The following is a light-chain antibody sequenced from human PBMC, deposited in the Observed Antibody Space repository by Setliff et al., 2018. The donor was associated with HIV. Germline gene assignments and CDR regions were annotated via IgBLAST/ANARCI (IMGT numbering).Light chain of an antibody. J-gene: IGLJ3*02. CDR2: EVT. Sequence: SALAQPASVSGSPGQSITISCTGTTNDIGAYNFVSWYQHHAGTAPKLIIYEVTNRPSGVSNRFSGSKSGHMASLTISGLQAEDEADYFCSAFTYSRTWVFGGGTKGTVL. CDR3: SAFTYSRTWV. CDR1: TNDIGAYNF. V-gene: IGLV2-14*01.